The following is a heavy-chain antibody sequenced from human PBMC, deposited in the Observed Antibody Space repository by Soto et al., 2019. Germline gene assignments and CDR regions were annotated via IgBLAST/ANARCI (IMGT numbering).Heavy chain of an antibody. V-gene: IGHV1-2*04. CDR1: GYTFTGYD. CDR3: ARYCGGDCYGMDV. Sequence: ASVKVSCKASGYTFTGYDMHWVRQAPGQGLEWMGWINPNSGGTNYAQKFQGWVTMTRDTSISTAYMELSRLSSDDTAVYYCARYCGGDCYGMDVWGQGTTVTVSS. D-gene: IGHD2-21*01. CDR2: INPNSGGT. J-gene: IGHJ6*02.